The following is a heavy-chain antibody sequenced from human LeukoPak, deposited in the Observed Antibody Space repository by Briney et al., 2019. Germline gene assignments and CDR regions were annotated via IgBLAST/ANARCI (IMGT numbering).Heavy chain of an antibody. CDR1: GGTFSSYA. Sequence: GASVKVSCKASGGTFSSYAISWVRQAPGQGLEWMGGIIPIFGTANYAQKFQGRVTMTRNTSISTAYMELSSLRSEDTAVYYCARFLNDYDSPNYFDYWGQGTLVTVSS. D-gene: IGHD3-22*01. J-gene: IGHJ4*02. V-gene: IGHV1-69*05. CDR3: ARFLNDYDSPNYFDY. CDR2: IIPIFGTA.